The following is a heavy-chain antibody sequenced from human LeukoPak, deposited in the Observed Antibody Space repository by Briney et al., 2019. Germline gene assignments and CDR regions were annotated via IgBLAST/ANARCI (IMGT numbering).Heavy chain of an antibody. J-gene: IGHJ3*02. CDR1: GGSISGDH. V-gene: IGHV4-59*08. CDR3: ARRNDFDI. CDR2: IYYSGNT. Sequence: ASETLSLTCTVSGGSISGDHWNWIRQPPGKGLEWIGNIYYSGNTNYNPSLKSRVTISVDTPKNQFSLKLSSVTAADTAVYYCARRNDFDIWGQGTMVTVSS.